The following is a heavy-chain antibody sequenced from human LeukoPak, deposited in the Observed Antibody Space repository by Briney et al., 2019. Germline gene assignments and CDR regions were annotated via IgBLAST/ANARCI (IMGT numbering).Heavy chain of an antibody. CDR1: GYTFTSYG. D-gene: IGHD6-19*01. CDR2: ISAYNGNT. J-gene: IGHJ3*02. Sequence: ASVKVSCKASGYTFTSYGISWVRQAPGQGLEWMGWISAYNGNTNYAQKLQGRVTMTTDTSTSTAYMELRSLRSDDTAVYYCARVYSSGWYESRASDIWGQGTMVNVSS. CDR3: ARVYSSGWYESRASDI. V-gene: IGHV1-18*01.